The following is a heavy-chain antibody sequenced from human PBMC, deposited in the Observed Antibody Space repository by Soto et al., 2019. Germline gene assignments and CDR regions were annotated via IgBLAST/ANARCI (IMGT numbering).Heavy chain of an antibody. CDR1: GFSVNNYY. V-gene: IGHV3-66*01. D-gene: IGHD2-2*01. Sequence: GGSLRLSCAASGFSVNNYYMSWVRQTPGKGLEWVSTINSGSSTFYADSVKGRFIISRDISKNTLFLQMDSLRPDDTDEYYCRGHEIYVEPAAGFDYWGQGTLVTVSS. CDR2: INSGSST. CDR3: RGHEIYVEPAAGFDY. J-gene: IGHJ4*02.